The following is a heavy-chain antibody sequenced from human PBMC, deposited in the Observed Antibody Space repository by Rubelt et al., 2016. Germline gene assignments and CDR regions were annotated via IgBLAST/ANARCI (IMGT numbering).Heavy chain of an antibody. Sequence: QVQLVQSGSELKKPGASVKVSCKTSGGTFSNYDINWVRQAPGQGLEWMGRIITILGIVNYAAQVEGRVTITADKSTSTAYMELNSLRSEDTAVYYCARPPGKGAYWGQGTLVTVSS. J-gene: IGHJ4*02. CDR3: ARPPGKGAY. V-gene: IGHV1-69*09. D-gene: IGHD4-23*01. CDR1: GGTFSNYD. CDR2: IITILGIV.